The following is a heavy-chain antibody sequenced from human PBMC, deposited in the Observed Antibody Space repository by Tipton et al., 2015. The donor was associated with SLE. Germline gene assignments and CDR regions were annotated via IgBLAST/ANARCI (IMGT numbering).Heavy chain of an antibody. CDR1: GDSITSYY. CDR2: IYYNGHT. J-gene: IGHJ4*02. Sequence: LRLSCTVSGDSITSYYWNWIRQPPGKGLEWIGYIYYNGHTNYSPSLKSRATLSVDTSKNQVSLRLASVTAADTAVYYCATVRLQRDGWYPWDFWGQGTLVTV. V-gene: IGHV4-59*12. D-gene: IGHD6-19*01. CDR3: ATVRLQRDGWYPWDF.